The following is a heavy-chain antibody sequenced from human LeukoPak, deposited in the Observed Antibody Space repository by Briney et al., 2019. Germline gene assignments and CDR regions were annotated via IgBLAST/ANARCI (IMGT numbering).Heavy chain of an antibody. Sequence: SGPTLVNPTQTLTLTCTFSGFSLSTSGMCVSWIRQPPGKALEWLARIDWGDDKYYSTSLKTRLTISKDTSKNQVVLTMTNMDPVDTATYYCARIRDYSMILDYWGQGTLVTVSS. V-gene: IGHV2-70*11. CDR2: IDWGDDK. D-gene: IGHD3/OR15-3a*01. CDR1: GFSLSTSGMC. CDR3: ARIRDYSMILDY. J-gene: IGHJ4*02.